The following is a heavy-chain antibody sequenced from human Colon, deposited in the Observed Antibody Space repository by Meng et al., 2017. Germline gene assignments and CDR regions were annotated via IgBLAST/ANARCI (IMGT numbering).Heavy chain of an antibody. J-gene: IGHJ4*02. CDR1: GYLFSYYA. CDR3: AREGSDSWIDY. CDR2: SNTKTENP. D-gene: IGHD6-13*01. Sequence: VQLVQSWSERKKPGASGKVTCKTSGYLFSYYAMNWVRQAPGRGLEWMGWSNTKTENPTYAQAFTGRFVFSLDTSVSTAYLQINDLKADDTAVYYCAREGSDSWIDYWGQGTLVTVSS. V-gene: IGHV7-4-1*02.